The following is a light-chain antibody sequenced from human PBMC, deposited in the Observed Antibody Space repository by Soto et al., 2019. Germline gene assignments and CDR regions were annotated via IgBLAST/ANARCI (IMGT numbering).Light chain of an antibody. J-gene: IGKJ4*01. Sequence: VLTQSPATRTLSPGERATLSCRASQSVSSYLAWYQQKPGQAPRLLIYDASNRATGIPARFSGSGSGTDFTLTISRLEPEDFAVYYCQQYGSSPLTFGGGTKVDI. CDR3: QQYGSSPLT. CDR2: DAS. V-gene: IGKV3-20*01. CDR1: QSVSSY.